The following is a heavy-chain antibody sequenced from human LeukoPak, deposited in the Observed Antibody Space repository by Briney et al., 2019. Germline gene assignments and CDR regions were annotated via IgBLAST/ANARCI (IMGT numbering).Heavy chain of an antibody. J-gene: IGHJ4*02. CDR1: GGSISSSNW. D-gene: IGHD5-12*01. V-gene: IGHV4-4*02. Sequence: PSGTLSLTCAVSGGSISSSNWWTWVRQPPGKGLEWIGEIYHSGNTHYKPSLRSRLTISVDKSKNQFSLTLSSVTAADTAVYYCATSVAKKFDYWGQGTLVTVSS. CDR3: ATSVAKKFDY. CDR2: IYHSGNT.